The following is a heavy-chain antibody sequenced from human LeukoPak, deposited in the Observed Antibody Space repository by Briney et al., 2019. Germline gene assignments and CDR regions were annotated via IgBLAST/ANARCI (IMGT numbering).Heavy chain of an antibody. J-gene: IGHJ6*03. CDR1: GYTFTGYY. D-gene: IGHD6-19*01. CDR3: ARSVSSGTPYYYYYMDV. Sequence: ASVKVSCKASGYTFTGYYMHWVRQAPGQGLEWMGWINPNSGGTNYAQKFQGRVTMTRDTSISTAYMELSRLRSDDTAVYYCARSVSSGTPYYYYYMDVWGKGTTVTISS. CDR2: INPNSGGT. V-gene: IGHV1-2*02.